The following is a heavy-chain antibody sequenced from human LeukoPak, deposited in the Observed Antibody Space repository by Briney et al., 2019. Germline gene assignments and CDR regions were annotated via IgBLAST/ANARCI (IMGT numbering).Heavy chain of an antibody. CDR2: ISGSGGST. Sequence: GGSLRLSCAASGFTFSNYAMSWVRQAPGKGLEWVSAISGSGGSTYYADSVKGRFTISRDNSKNTLYLQMNSLRAEDTAVYYCAKSGYCSSSSCYTGSLDWFDPWGQGTLVTVSS. CDR3: AKSGYCSSSSCYTGSLDWFDP. V-gene: IGHV3-23*01. CDR1: GFTFSNYA. D-gene: IGHD2-2*02. J-gene: IGHJ5*02.